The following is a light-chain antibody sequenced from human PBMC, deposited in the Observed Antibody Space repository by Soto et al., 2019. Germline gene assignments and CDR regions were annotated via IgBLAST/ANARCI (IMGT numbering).Light chain of an antibody. V-gene: IGKV1-39*01. J-gene: IGKJ1*01. CDR3: QQNYNLPPWK. CDR2: AAS. CDR1: QSISTY. Sequence: DIQITQSPPSLSASLGHTSTITFRSIQSISTYLDWYQVTPGKAPKVLIYAASTLQDGVPSRFSGSGSGTDFTLTIKSLQPEDFATYYRQQNYNLPPWKFGQGTKVDIK.